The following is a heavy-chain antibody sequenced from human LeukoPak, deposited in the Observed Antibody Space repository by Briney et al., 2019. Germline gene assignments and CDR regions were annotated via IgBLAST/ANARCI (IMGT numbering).Heavy chain of an antibody. CDR1: GGSISSYY. CDR2: IHYXGST. Sequence: SETLSLTCTVSGGSISSYYWSWXRQPPGKGLELIGDIHYXGSTNYNPSLKSRVTXSVDTSKNQFSLKLSSVTAADTAVYYCARESELWGQGTLVTVSS. D-gene: IGHD3-10*01. V-gene: IGHV4-59*01. J-gene: IGHJ4*02. CDR3: ARESEL.